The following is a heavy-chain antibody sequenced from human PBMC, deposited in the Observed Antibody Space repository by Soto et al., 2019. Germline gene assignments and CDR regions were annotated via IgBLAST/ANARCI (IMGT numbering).Heavy chain of an antibody. CDR3: ARVGGGKYCSGGSCYAKTPYYYYYMDV. V-gene: IGHV3-21*01. D-gene: IGHD2-15*01. J-gene: IGHJ6*03. CDR1: GFTFSSYS. Sequence: GGSLRLSCAASGFTFSSYSMNWVRQAPGKGLEWVSSISSSSSYIYYADSVKGRFTISRDNAKNSLYLQMNSLRAEDTAVYYCARVGGGKYCSGGSCYAKTPYYYYYMDVWGKGTTVTVSS. CDR2: ISSSSSYI.